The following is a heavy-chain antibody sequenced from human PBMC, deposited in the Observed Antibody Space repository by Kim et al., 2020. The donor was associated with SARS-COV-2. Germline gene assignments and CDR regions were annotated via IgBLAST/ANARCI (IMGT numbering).Heavy chain of an antibody. J-gene: IGHJ4*01. CDR3: AGDYSYLFDY. Sequence: GGSLRLSCAASGFTFSSYEMNWVRQAPGKGLEWLSYISGSGSTEYYADTVKGRFTISRDNAKNSLFLQMNSLRAEDTAVYNCAGDYSYLFDYWGHGTLVTVSS. V-gene: IGHV3-48*03. CDR1: GFTFSSYE. D-gene: IGHD2-15*01. CDR2: ISGSGSTE.